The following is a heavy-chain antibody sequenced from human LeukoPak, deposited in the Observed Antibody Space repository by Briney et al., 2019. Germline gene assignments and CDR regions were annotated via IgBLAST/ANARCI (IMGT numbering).Heavy chain of an antibody. V-gene: IGHV3-33*08. Sequence: QPGGSLRLSCVASGFPFSSYWMTWVRQAPGKGLEWVAVIWYDGSNKYYADSVKGRFTISRDNSKNTLYLQMNSLRAEDTAVYYCARDGGSGYLDYWGQGTLVTVSS. CDR3: ARDGGSGYLDY. D-gene: IGHD3-22*01. J-gene: IGHJ4*02. CDR2: IWYDGSNK. CDR1: GFPFSSYW.